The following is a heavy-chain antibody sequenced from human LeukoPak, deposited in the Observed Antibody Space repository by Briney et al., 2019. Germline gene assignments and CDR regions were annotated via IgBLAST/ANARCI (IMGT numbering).Heavy chain of an antibody. CDR2: IYSGGST. CDR3: ARDHCSSTSCRYYYGMDV. D-gene: IGHD2-2*01. CDR1: GFTVSSNY. J-gene: IGHJ6*02. Sequence: GGSLRLSCAASGFTVSSNYMSWVRQAPGKGLEWVSVIYSGGSTYYADSVKGRFTISRDNSKNTLYLQMNSLRAEDTAVYYCARDHCSSTSCRYYYGMDVWGQGTTVTVSS. V-gene: IGHV3-53*01.